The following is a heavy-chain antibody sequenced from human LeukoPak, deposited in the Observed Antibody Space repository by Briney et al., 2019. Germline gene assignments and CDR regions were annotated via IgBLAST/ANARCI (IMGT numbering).Heavy chain of an antibody. Sequence: SETLSLTCAVYGGSFSGYYWSWIRQPPGKGLEWIGEINHSGSTNYNPSLKSRVTISVDTSKNQFSLKLSSVTAADTAVYYCARGHDSSGYYAGWFDPWGQGTLVTVSS. CDR1: GGSFSGYY. CDR3: ARGHDSSGYYAGWFDP. J-gene: IGHJ5*02. D-gene: IGHD3-22*01. V-gene: IGHV4-34*01. CDR2: INHSGST.